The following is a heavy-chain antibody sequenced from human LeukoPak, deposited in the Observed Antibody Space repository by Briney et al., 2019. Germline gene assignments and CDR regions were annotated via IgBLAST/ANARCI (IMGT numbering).Heavy chain of an antibody. V-gene: IGHV4-39*07. CDR2: IYYSGST. CDR3: AREPPGGATSSFAFDI. D-gene: IGHD1-26*01. J-gene: IGHJ3*02. Sequence: SETLSLTCTVSGGSISSSSYYWGWIRQPPGKGLEWIGSIYYSGSTYYNPSLKSRVTISVDTSKNQFSLKLSSVTAADTAVYYCAREPPGGATSSFAFDIWGQGTMVTVSS. CDR1: GGSISSSSYY.